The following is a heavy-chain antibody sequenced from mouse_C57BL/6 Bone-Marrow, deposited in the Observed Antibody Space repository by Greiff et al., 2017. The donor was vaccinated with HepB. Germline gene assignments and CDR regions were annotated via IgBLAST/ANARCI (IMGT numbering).Heavy chain of an antibody. CDR1: GYTFTDYY. D-gene: IGHD2-10*01. CDR2: INPYNGGT. J-gene: IGHJ3*01. Sequence: DVQLQESGPVLVKPGASVKMSCKASGYTFTDYYMNWVKQSHGKSLEWIGVINPYNGGTSYNQKFKGKATLTVDKSSSTAYMELNSLTSEDSAVYYCARSYTWFAYWGQGTLVTVSA. V-gene: IGHV1-19*01. CDR3: ARSYTWFAY.